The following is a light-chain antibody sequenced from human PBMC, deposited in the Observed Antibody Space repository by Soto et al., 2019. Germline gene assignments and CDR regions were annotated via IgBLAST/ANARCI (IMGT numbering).Light chain of an antibody. CDR1: SSDVGGYTY. CDR2: DVN. J-gene: IGLJ2*01. CDR3: SSYTSTSTPV. V-gene: IGLV2-14*03. Sequence: QSVLTQPASVSGSPGQSISISCTETSSDVGGYTYVSGYQQHPGKAPKLMVFDVNNRPSGVSNRFSASKSGNTASLTISGLQADDEAEYWCSSYTSTSTPVFGGGTKLTVL.